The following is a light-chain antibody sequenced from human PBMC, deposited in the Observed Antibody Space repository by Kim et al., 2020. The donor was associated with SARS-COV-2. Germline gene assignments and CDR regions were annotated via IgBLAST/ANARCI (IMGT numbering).Light chain of an antibody. CDR3: QQYGSS. Sequence: LSLSPGDSATLSCRASQSVSSSYLAWYQQKPGQAPRLLIFGASSRATGIPDRFSGSGSGTDFTLTISRLEPEDFAVYYCQQYGSSFGQGTKVDIK. CDR1: QSVSSSY. V-gene: IGKV3-20*01. CDR2: GAS. J-gene: IGKJ2*01.